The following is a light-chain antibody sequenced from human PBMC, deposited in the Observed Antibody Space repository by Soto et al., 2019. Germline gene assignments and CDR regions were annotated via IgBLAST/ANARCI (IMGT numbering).Light chain of an antibody. CDR3: CSYAGSSIS. CDR1: SSDVGSYNL. J-gene: IGLJ2*01. V-gene: IGLV2-23*02. Sequence: QSALTQPASVSGSPGQSITISCTGTSSDVGSYNLVSWYQQHPGKAPKLMIYEVSKRPSGVSNRFSGSKSGNTASLTISGLQAEDEADYYCCSYAGSSISFGGGIKLTVL. CDR2: EVS.